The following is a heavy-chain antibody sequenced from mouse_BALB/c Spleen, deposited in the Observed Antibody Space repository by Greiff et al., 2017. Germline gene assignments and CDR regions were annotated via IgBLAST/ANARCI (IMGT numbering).Heavy chain of an antibody. CDR2: IYPGDGDT. Sequence: LQESGAELARPGASVKLSCKASGYTFTSYWMQWVKQRPGQGLEWIGAIYPGDGDTRYTQKFKGKATLTADKSSSTAYMQLSSLASEDSAVYYCARDGDYYGSSYWYFDVWGAGTTVTVSS. D-gene: IGHD1-1*01. CDR1: GYTFTSYW. CDR3: ARDGDYYGSSYWYFDV. V-gene: IGHV1-87*01. J-gene: IGHJ1*01.